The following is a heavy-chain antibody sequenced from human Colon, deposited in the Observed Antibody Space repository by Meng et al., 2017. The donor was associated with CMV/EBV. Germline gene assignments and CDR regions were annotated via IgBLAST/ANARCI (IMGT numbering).Heavy chain of an antibody. Sequence: GGSLRLSCAASGFTVTPTYMMWVRQAPGRGLEWVGFLSASGATIEYRDSVKGRFTISRDNSKDTLYLQMTSLRDDDTAVYFCARPPLGIQIWLFLELWGQGTRVTVSS. CDR3: ARPPLGIQIWLFLEL. J-gene: IGHJ4*02. CDR2: LSASGATI. CDR1: GFTVTPTY. V-gene: IGHV3-53*01. D-gene: IGHD5-18*01.